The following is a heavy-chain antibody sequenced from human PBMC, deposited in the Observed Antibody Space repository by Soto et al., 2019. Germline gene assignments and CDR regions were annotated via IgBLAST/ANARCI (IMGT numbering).Heavy chain of an antibody. CDR3: ASGKGSGWGFDWFDP. D-gene: IGHD6-19*01. CDR1: GGSLSSGDYC. V-gene: IGHV4-30-4*01. CDR2: IYYSEST. Sequence: PSETLSLTCPVSGGSLSSGDYCWSWIRQPPGRGLEWIGHIYYSESTYYNPSLRSPVTISVDTSQNQFSLTLRSVTAADRAAYYCASGKGSGWGFDWFDPWGQGTLVTVSS. J-gene: IGHJ5*02.